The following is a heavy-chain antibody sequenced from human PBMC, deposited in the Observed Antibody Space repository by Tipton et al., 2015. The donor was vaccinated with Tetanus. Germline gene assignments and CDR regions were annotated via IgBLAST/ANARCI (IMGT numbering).Heavy chain of an antibody. CDR3: ARGGGTVGSIPLYSWLDP. V-gene: IGHV4-4*07. CDR1: GGSINNYY. CDR2: IYISGKT. Sequence: GLVKPSETLSLTCTVSGGSINNYYWSWIRQPPGKGLEWIGRIYISGKTYYNPSLKSRITMSVGASKNQFSLKLSSVTAADTAVYYCARGGGTVGSIPLYSWLDPWGQGTLVTVSS. J-gene: IGHJ5*02. D-gene: IGHD1-26*01.